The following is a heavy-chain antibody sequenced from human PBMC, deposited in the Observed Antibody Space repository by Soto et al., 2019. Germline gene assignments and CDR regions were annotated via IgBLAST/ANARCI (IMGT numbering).Heavy chain of an antibody. J-gene: IGHJ4*02. Sequence: ASVKVSCKASGYTFTSYGISWVRQAPGQGLEWMGWISAYNGNTNYAQKLQGRVTMTTDTSTSTAYMELRSLRSDDTAVYYCARDGNDYRDYGEGVDYWGQGTLVTVSS. CDR3: ARDGNDYRDYGEGVDY. CDR2: ISAYNGNT. V-gene: IGHV1-18*01. CDR1: GYTFTSYG. D-gene: IGHD4-17*01.